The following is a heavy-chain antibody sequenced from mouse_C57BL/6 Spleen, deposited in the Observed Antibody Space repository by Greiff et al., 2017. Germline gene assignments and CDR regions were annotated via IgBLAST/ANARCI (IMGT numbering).Heavy chain of an antibody. Sequence: EVQGVESGGGLVKPGGSLKLSCAASGFTFSSYTMSWVRQTPEKRLEWVATISGGGGNTYYPDSVKGRFTISRDTAKNTLYLQRSRLRSEDTALYDCASRYDCDGGFDYWGQGTTLTVSS. D-gene: IGHD2-4*01. J-gene: IGHJ2*01. V-gene: IGHV5-9*01. CDR1: GFTFSSYT. CDR3: ASRYDCDGGFDY. CDR2: ISGGGGNT.